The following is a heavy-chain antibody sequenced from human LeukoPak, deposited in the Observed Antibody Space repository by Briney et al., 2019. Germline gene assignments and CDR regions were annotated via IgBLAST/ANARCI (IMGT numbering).Heavy chain of an antibody. CDR1: GGSISSSSYY. V-gene: IGHV4-39*01. CDR3: ARRAHYYDSSGYLY. CDR2: IYYSGST. D-gene: IGHD3-22*01. J-gene: IGHJ4*02. Sequence: SETLSLTCTVSGGSISSSSYYWGWIRQPPGKGLEWIGSIYYSGSTYYNPPLKSRVTISVDTSKNQFSLKLSSVTAADTAVYYCARRAHYYDSSGYLYWGQGTLVTVSS.